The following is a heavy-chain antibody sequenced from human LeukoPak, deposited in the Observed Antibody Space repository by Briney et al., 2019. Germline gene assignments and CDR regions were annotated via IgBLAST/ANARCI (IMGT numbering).Heavy chain of an antibody. D-gene: IGHD6-19*01. J-gene: IGHJ4*02. CDR3: ARDRDSSVDC. CDR1: GFTFSSYA. V-gene: IGHV3-30*04. CDR2: ISYDGSNK. Sequence: GGSLRLSCAASGFTFSSYAMHWVRQAPGKGLEWVAVISYDGSNKYYADSVKGRFTISRDNAKNSLYLQMNSLRDEDTAVYYCARDRDSSVDCWGQGTLVTVSS.